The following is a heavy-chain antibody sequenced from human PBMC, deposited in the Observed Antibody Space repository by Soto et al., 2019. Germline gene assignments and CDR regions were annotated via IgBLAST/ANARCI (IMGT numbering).Heavy chain of an antibody. Sequence: GGSLRLSCAASGFRFSSFGMHWVRQAPGKGLDWVAVISYDGSNKYYADSVKGRFTISRDNARNTVPLQMSSLRAEDTAIYYCARGDRGGFDLWGHGTVVTVSS. V-gene: IGHV3-30*03. D-gene: IGHD3-10*01. CDR2: ISYDGSNK. CDR3: ARGDRGGFDL. CDR1: GFRFSSFG. J-gene: IGHJ3*01.